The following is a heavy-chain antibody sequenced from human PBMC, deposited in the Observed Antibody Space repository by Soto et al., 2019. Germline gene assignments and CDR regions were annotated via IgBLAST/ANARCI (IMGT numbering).Heavy chain of an antibody. D-gene: IGHD1-26*01. CDR3: ARGRLAVGSDWFDS. Sequence: HPGGSLRLSCVASGITFNPNAMIWVRQAPGKGLEWVSAIDGDGGDTFFADFVKGRFTMSRASSKNTVYLHMRSLTAEDTALYYCARGRLAVGSDWFDSWGPGTLVTVSS. V-gene: IGHV3-23*01. J-gene: IGHJ5*01. CDR1: GITFNPNA. CDR2: IDGDGGDT.